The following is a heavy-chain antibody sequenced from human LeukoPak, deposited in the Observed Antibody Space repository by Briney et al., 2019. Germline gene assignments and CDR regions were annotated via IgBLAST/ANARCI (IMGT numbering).Heavy chain of an antibody. CDR1: GVSISSSSYY. CDR2: IYYSGST. CDR3: ASLTYYDFWSGYANFDY. D-gene: IGHD3-3*01. J-gene: IGHJ4*02. Sequence: NSSETLSLTCTVSGVSISSSSYYWGWIRQPPGKGLEWIGSIYYSGSTYYNPSLKSRVTISVDTSKNQFSLKLSSVTAADTAVYYCASLTYYDFWSGYANFDYWGQGTLVTVSS. V-gene: IGHV4-39*01.